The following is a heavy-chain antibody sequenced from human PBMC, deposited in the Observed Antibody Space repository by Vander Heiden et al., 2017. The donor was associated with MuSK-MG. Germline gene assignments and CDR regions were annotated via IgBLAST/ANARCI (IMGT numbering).Heavy chain of an antibody. Sequence: QVPLLQWGAGLLKPSATPSRPCAASVGSLSGYYWRWIRQPPGKGLEWIGEINQNGSTNYNPSLKSRVTTSVDTSKNQFSLKLSSVTAADTAVYYCARFPYQPLLRSKVDYFDYWGQGTLVTVSS. CDR3: ARFPYQPLLRSKVDYFDY. CDR1: VGSLSGYY. CDR2: INQNGST. V-gene: IGHV4-34*01. J-gene: IGHJ4*02. D-gene: IGHD2-2*01.